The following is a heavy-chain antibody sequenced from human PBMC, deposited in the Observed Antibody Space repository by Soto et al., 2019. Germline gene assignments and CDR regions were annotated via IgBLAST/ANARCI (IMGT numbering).Heavy chain of an antibody. CDR1: GGSISSSSYY. V-gene: IGHV4-39*01. CDR3: AGSYSSGWYIVDY. Sequence: SETLSLTCSVSGGSISSSSYYWGWIRQPPGKGLEWIGIIYYSGSTYYNPSLKSRVTISVDTSKNQFSLKLSSVTAADTAVYYCAGSYSSGWYIVDYWGQGTLVTVSS. D-gene: IGHD6-19*01. CDR2: IYYSGST. J-gene: IGHJ4*02.